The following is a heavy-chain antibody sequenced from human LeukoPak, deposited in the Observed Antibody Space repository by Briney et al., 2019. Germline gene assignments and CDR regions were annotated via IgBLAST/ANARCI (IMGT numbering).Heavy chain of an antibody. CDR3: AREGKAAAGTKY. Sequence: GGSLRLSCAASGFTFSSYGMHWVRQAPGKGLEWVSYISSSSTIYYADSVKGRFTISRDNAKNSLYLQMNSLRAEDTAVYYCAREGKAAAGTKYWGQGTLVTVSS. V-gene: IGHV3-48*04. J-gene: IGHJ4*02. CDR2: ISSSSTI. D-gene: IGHD6-13*01. CDR1: GFTFSSYG.